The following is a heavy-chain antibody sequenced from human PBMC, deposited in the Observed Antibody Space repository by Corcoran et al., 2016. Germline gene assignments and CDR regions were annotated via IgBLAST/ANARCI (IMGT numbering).Heavy chain of an antibody. CDR3: ARGRGGYCSSTSCYYYYYGMDV. D-gene: IGHD2-2*01. CDR1: GGSISSYY. V-gene: IGHV4-59*01. J-gene: IGHJ6*02. CDR2: IYYSGST. Sequence: QVQLQESGPGLVKPSETLSLTCTVSGGSISSYYWSWIRQPPGKGLEWIGYIYYSGSTNYNPSLKSRVTISVDTSKNQFSLKLSSVTAADTAVYYCARGRGGYCSSTSCYYYYYGMDVWGQGTTVTVSS.